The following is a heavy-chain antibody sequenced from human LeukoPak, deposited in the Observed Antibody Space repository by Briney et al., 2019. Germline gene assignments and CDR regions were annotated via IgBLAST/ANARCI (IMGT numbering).Heavy chain of an antibody. J-gene: IGHJ4*02. CDR1: GGSISSSTSY. V-gene: IGHV4-39*01. D-gene: IGHD1-26*01. Sequence: PSETRSLTCTVSGGSISSSTSYWGWIRQPPGKGLEWIGSIYYSGSTSYNPSLKSRVTISVDTSKKQFSLKLDSVTAADTAVYYCARNASDSGTSYFDYWGQGTLVTVSS. CDR2: IYYSGST. CDR3: ARNASDSGTSYFDY.